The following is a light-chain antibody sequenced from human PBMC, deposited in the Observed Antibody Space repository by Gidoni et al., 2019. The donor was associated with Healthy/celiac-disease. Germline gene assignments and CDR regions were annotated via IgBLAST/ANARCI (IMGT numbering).Light chain of an antibody. CDR1: QSVSSY. CDR3: QQRSNWPPIT. CDR2: DAS. V-gene: IGKV3-11*01. J-gene: IGKJ5*01. Sequence: EILFTQSPATLSLSPRETATLSCRARQSVSSYLAWYQQKPCQAPRLLIYDASNRATGIPPGFCGSVSGTDFTPTISSLEPADFAGFYCQQRSNWPPITFXQXTRLEIK.